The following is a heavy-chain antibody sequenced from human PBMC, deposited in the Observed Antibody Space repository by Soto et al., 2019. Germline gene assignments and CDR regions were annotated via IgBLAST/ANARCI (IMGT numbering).Heavy chain of an antibody. CDR3: ATGRRDGYNYFDY. CDR2: ISGDGGST. D-gene: IGHD5-12*01. CDR1: GFTFDDYA. Sequence: GGSLRLSCAASGFTFDDYAMHWVRQAPGKGLEWVSLISGDGGSTYYADSVKGRFTISRDNSKNSLYLQMNSLRTEDTALYYCATGRRDGYNYFDYWGQGTLVTVSS. V-gene: IGHV3-43*02. J-gene: IGHJ4*02.